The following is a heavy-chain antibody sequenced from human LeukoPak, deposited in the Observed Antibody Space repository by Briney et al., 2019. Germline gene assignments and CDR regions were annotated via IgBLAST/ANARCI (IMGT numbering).Heavy chain of an antibody. CDR3: ARHMGLGYSYGYPYFDY. D-gene: IGHD5-18*01. Sequence: SETLSLTCTVSGGSISSDFVSWIRQPPGKGLEWSGDIYDRGSTNYTPSTKRRATISVATSQTQFSLKLSSVTAADTAVYYCARHMGLGYSYGYPYFDYWGQGTLVTVSS. CDR1: GGSISSDF. CDR2: IYDRGST. V-gene: IGHV4-59*08. J-gene: IGHJ4*02.